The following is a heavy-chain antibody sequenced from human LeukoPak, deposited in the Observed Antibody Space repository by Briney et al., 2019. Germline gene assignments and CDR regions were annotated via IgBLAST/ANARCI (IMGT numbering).Heavy chain of an antibody. Sequence: GASVKVSCKASGGTFSSYAISWVRQAPGQGLEWMGRIIPILGIANYAQKFQGRVTITADKSTSTAYMELSSLRSEDTAVYYCARWPGAHSSGYPLDYWGQGTLVTVSS. CDR1: GGTFSSYA. CDR2: IIPILGIA. D-gene: IGHD3-22*01. J-gene: IGHJ4*02. V-gene: IGHV1-69*04. CDR3: ARWPGAHSSGYPLDY.